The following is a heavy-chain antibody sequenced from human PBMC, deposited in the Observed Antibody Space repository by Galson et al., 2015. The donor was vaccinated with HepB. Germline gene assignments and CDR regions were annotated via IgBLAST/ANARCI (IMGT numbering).Heavy chain of an antibody. Sequence: SLRLSCAASGFTFSSYAMSWVRQAPGKGLEWVSSISGSDDITYYADSVKGRFTISRDNSKKTPYLQMNSLRAEDTAVYYCAKKWLGVAFDIWGQGTMVTVSS. CDR3: AKKWLGVAFDI. V-gene: IGHV3-23*01. D-gene: IGHD6-19*01. J-gene: IGHJ3*02. CDR1: GFTFSSYA. CDR2: ISGSDDIT.